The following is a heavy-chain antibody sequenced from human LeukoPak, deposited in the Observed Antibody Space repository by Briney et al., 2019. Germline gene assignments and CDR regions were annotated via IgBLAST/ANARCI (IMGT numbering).Heavy chain of an antibody. CDR2: IYYSGST. J-gene: IGHJ4*02. V-gene: IGHV4-61*01. D-gene: IGHD5-18*01. CDR1: GGSFSSGSYY. Sequence: SETLSLTCTVSGGSFSSGSYYWSWIRQPPGKGLEWIGYIYYSGSTNYNPSLKSRVTISVDTSKNQFSLKLSSVTAADTAVYYCAREGAMVFDYWGQGTLVTVSS. CDR3: AREGAMVFDY.